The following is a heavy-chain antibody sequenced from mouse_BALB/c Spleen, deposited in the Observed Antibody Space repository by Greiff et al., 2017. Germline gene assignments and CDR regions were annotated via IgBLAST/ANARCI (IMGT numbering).Heavy chain of an antibody. Sequence: EVQLQQSGAELVKPGASVKLSCTASGFNIKDTYMHWVKQRPEQGLEWIGRIDPANGNTKYDPKFQDKATITADTSSNTAYLQLSSLTSEDTAVYYCGPAMIIVAYWGQGTLVTVSA. CDR3: GPAMIIVAY. CDR1: GFNIKDTY. J-gene: IGHJ3*01. D-gene: IGHD2-3*01. CDR2: IDPANGNT. V-gene: IGHV14-3*02.